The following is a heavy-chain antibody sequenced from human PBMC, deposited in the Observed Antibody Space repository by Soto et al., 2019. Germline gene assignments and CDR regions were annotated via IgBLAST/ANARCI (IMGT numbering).Heavy chain of an antibody. CDR3: VRDLNGSGDY. CDR1: GCSTTSDY. V-gene: IGHV4-59*01. D-gene: IGHD3-10*01. CDR2: IFHSLGA. Sequence: XETLSLTCTVSGCSTTSDYWSWIRQPPGKGLEWLGYIFHSLGAKYNPSLGSRGTISLDTSKNQLSLSLRSVTAADTAIYFCVRDLNGSGDYWGQGTLVTVPQ. J-gene: IGHJ4*02.